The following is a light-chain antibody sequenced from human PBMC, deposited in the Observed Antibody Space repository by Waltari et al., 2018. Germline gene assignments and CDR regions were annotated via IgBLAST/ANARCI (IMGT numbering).Light chain of an antibody. Sequence: DIQMTQSPSSLSASAGDRVTISCRASQSISIYLNWKQQKPGEAPKVLIYGATSLQRGVPARFSGSGSGTHFTLTISSLQPEDFATYYCQQSFGIPQTFGQGTTLEIK. CDR1: QSISIY. V-gene: IGKV1-39*01. CDR2: GAT. J-gene: IGKJ2*01. CDR3: QQSFGIPQT.